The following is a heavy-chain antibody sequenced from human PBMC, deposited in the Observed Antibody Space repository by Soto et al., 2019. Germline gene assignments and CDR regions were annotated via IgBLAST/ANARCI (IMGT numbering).Heavy chain of an antibody. CDR1: GFTFSNYA. CDR3: ARDYSYQRSMDV. V-gene: IGHV3-30-3*01. J-gene: IGHJ6*02. CDR2: ISYDGSNK. D-gene: IGHD2-15*01. Sequence: QGQLVESGGGVVQPGRSLRLSCAASGFTFSNYAIRWVRQAPGKGLEWVAVISYDGSNKYYTDSVKGRFIISRDNSENTLYLQMSSLRADDTAVYYCARDYSYQRSMDVWGQGTTVTVSS.